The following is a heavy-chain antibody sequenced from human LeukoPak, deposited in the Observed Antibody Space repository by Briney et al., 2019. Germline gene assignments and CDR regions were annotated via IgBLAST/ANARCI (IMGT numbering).Heavy chain of an antibody. CDR2: ISSSSSTI. CDR1: GFTFSNYS. D-gene: IGHD2-2*01. Sequence: GGSLRLSCAASGFTFSNYSMNWVRQAPGKGLEWVSYISSSSSTIYYADSVKGRFTISRDNAKNSLYLQMNSLRAEDTAVYYCARDLPSSWYYFDYWGQGTLVTVSS. V-gene: IGHV3-48*01. J-gene: IGHJ4*02. CDR3: ARDLPSSWYYFDY.